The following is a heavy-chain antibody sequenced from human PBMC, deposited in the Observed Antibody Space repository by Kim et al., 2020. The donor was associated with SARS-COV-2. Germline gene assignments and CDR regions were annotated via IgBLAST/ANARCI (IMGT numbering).Heavy chain of an antibody. V-gene: IGHV1-3*01. J-gene: IGHJ6*02. Sequence: ASVKVSCKASGYTFTSYAMHWVRQAPGQRLEWMGWINAGNGNTKYSQKFQGRVTITRDTSASTAYMELSSLRSEDTAVYYCARYGGSSPAWYYGMDVWGQGTTVTVSS. D-gene: IGHD1-26*01. CDR3: ARYGGSSPAWYYGMDV. CDR2: INAGNGNT. CDR1: GYTFTSYA.